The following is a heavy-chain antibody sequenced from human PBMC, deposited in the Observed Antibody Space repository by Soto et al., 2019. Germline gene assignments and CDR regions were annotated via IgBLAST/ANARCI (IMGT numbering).Heavy chain of an antibody. CDR3: AFYGSGPLPYFDY. J-gene: IGHJ4*02. CDR1: GFTFSSYA. V-gene: IGHV3-30-3*01. D-gene: IGHD3-10*01. CDR2: ISYDGSNK. Sequence: QVQLVESGGGVVQPGRSLRLSCAASGFTFSSYAMHWVRQAPGKGLEWVAVISYDGSNKYYADSVKGRFTISRDNSKNTLYPQMNSLRAEDTAVYYCAFYGSGPLPYFDYWGQGTLVTVSS.